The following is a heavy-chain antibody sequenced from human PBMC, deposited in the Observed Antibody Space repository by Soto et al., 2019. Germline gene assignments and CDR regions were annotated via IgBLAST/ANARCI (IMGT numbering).Heavy chain of an antibody. CDR3: ARHYGYYSHYMDV. CDR1: GDSISNNNFY. D-gene: IGHD3-10*01. V-gene: IGHV4-39*01. CDR2: SYYSGST. J-gene: IGHJ6*03. Sequence: QLQLQESGPGLVKPSETLSLTCTVSGDSISNNNFYWGWIRQPPGKGLEWIGSSYYSGSTYYNPSLKSRVTISVDTSNNQLSLKLSSVTAADTAVYYCARHYGYYSHYMDVWTKGTTVTVSS.